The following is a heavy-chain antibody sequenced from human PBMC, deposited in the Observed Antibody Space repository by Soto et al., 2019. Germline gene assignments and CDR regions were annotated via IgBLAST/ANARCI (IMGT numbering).Heavy chain of an antibody. V-gene: IGHV4-61*01. D-gene: IGHD6-13*01. CDR1: DGYRTRICYY. Sequence: PSVTLSVTYTVADGYRTRICYYCIWINKPPGKELEYIGSVYYSGSTIYNPPLTSRVTISIDTSKNQFSLKMTSVTAADTAVYYCARGRKQPSPEGGVDVWGQGTTVTVS. CDR2: VYYSGST. J-gene: IGHJ6*02. CDR3: ARGRKQPSPEGGVDV.